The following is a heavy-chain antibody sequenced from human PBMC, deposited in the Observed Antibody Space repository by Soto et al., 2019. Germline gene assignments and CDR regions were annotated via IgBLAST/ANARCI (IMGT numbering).Heavy chain of an antibody. CDR3: ARAPTIVVVPAAVDY. CDR2: MNPNSGNT. J-gene: IGHJ4*02. D-gene: IGHD2-2*01. V-gene: IGHV1-8*01. Sequence: ASVKVSCEASGYTFTSYDINWERQATGQGLEWMGWMNPNSGNTGYAQKFQGRITMTRNTSISTAYMELSSLRSEDTAVYYCARAPTIVVVPAAVDYWGEGTLVTVSS. CDR1: GYTFTSYD.